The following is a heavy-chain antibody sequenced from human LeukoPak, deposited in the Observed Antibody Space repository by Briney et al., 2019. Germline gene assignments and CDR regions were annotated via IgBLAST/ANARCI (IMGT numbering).Heavy chain of an antibody. V-gene: IGHV3-48*01. CDR2: ISSSSSTI. J-gene: IGHJ3*02. D-gene: IGHD3-22*01. CDR3: ARAKFDSSGYYYRGFDI. Sequence: GGCLRLSCAASGFTFSSYSMNWVRQAPGKGLEWVSYISSSSSTIYYADSVKGRFTISRDNAKNSLYLQMNSLRAEDTAVYYCARAKFDSSGYYYRGFDIWGQGTMVTVSS. CDR1: GFTFSSYS.